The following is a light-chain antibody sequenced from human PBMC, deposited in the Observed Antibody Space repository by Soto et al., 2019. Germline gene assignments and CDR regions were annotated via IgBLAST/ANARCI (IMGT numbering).Light chain of an antibody. J-gene: IGKJ5*01. Sequence: IVLTQSPCTLSLSPGERATLSCRASQSVSSSHLACYQHKPGHAPRLLISGASSRATGSPDRFSGGGSGTDFTLIFSRVATEYLVVYYCQQYSYAPITFGQGTRLEIK. CDR3: QQYSYAPIT. CDR2: GAS. CDR1: QSVSSSH. V-gene: IGKV3-20*01.